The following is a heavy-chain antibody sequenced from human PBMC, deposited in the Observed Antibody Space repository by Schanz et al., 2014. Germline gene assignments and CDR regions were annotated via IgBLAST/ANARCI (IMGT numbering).Heavy chain of an antibody. CDR2: IRSDGSNE. Sequence: QLQLVESGGGVVQPGGSLRLSCAASGFTFSFSGMQWVRQAPGKGLEWVAFIRSDGSNENYADSVRGRFTISRDNSKNTLYLQMNSLRTEDTAVYYCAKAPYADCGYFHYWGQGTLVPVSS. CDR1: GFTFSFSG. V-gene: IGHV3-30*02. D-gene: IGHD4-17*01. CDR3: AKAPYADCGYFHY. J-gene: IGHJ4*02.